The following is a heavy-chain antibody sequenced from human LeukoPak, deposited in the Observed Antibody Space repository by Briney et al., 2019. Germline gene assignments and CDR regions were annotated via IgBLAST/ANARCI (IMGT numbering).Heavy chain of an antibody. J-gene: IGHJ4*02. Sequence: GGALRLSCAASGFTFSSYWMSWVRQAPGKGLEWVANIKEDGSKKHYVDSVKGRFTISRDNAKNSLFLQMNSLRAEDTAVYYCARDYVTTGWFDYWGQGTLVTVSS. CDR1: GFTFSSYW. V-gene: IGHV3-7*03. CDR3: ARDYVTTGWFDY. D-gene: IGHD4-17*01. CDR2: IKEDGSKK.